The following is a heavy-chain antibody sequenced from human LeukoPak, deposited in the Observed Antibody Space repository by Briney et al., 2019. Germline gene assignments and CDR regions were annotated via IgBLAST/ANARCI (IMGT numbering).Heavy chain of an antibody. V-gene: IGHV1-46*01. Sequence: ASVKVSCKASGYSFSNYGFSWVRQAPGQGLEWMGIINPSGGSTSYAQKFQGRVTMTRDTSTSTVYMELSSLRSEDTAVYYCARGGYGGYYYYYYYMDVWGKGTTVTISS. J-gene: IGHJ6*03. CDR1: GYSFSNYG. D-gene: IGHD3-16*01. CDR3: ARGGYGGYYYYYYYMDV. CDR2: INPSGGST.